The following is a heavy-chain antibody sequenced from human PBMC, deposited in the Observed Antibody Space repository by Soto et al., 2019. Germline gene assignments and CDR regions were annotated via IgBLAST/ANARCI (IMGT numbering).Heavy chain of an antibody. V-gene: IGHV3-33*08. CDR2: IWYDGSNK. CDR1: GFTFDDYT. D-gene: IGHD3-10*01. Sequence: GGSLRLSCAASGFTFDDYTMHWVRQAPGKGLEWVAVIWYDGSNKYYADSVKGRFTISRDNSKNTLYLQMNSLRAEDTAVYYCAREDYGSGSFDYWGQGTLVTVSS. CDR3: AREDYGSGSFDY. J-gene: IGHJ4*02.